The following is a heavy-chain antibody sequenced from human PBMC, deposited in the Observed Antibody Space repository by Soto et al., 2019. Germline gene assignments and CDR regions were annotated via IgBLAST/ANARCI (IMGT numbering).Heavy chain of an antibody. CDR1: GYTFTSYG. CDR3: ARAADCTNGVCYTDNWFDP. CDR2: ISAYNGNT. J-gene: IGHJ5*02. D-gene: IGHD2-8*01. Sequence: ASVKVSCKASGYTFTSYGSSWARQAPGQGLEWMGWISAYNGNTNYAQKLQGRVTMTTDTSTSTAYMELRSLRSDDTAVYYCARAADCTNGVCYTDNWFDPWGQGTLVTVSS. V-gene: IGHV1-18*01.